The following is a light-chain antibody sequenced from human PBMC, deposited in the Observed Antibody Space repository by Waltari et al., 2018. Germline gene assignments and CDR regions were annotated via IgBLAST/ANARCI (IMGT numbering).Light chain of an antibody. CDR1: SPTIGRNT. Sequence: QSVLTQPPSASGTPGQRVTISCSGSSPTIGRNTVHWYRQLPGTAPKLLIYSNSQRPSGVPDRFSGSKSGTSASLAISGLQSEDEADYYCAAWDDSLNGPVFGGGTQLTVL. V-gene: IGLV1-44*01. CDR2: SNS. CDR3: AAWDDSLNGPV. J-gene: IGLJ7*01.